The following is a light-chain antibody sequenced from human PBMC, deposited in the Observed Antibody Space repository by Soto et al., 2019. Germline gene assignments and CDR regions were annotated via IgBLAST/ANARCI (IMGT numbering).Light chain of an antibody. V-gene: IGLV2-14*01. Sequence: QSVLTQPASVSGSPGQSITISCTGTSSDVGGHNFVSWYQHHPGKAPKLMIYEVTHRPSGFSDRFSGSKSGNTASLTISGLQAEDEADYYCNSYTSTFTWVFGGGTKLTVL. CDR1: SSDVGGHNF. CDR3: NSYTSTFTWV. CDR2: EVT. J-gene: IGLJ3*02.